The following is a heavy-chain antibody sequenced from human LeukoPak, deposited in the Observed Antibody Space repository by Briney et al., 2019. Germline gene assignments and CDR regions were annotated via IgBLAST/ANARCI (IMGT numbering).Heavy chain of an antibody. CDR2: IKQDGSEK. J-gene: IGHJ6*03. Sequence: PGGSLRLSCAASGFTFSSYWMSWVRQAPGKGLEWVDNIKQDGSEKYYVDSVKGRFTISRDNAKNSLYLQMNSLRAEDTAVYYCARGLTRDYYYYMDVWGKGTTVTVSS. CDR3: ARGLTRDYYYYMDV. D-gene: IGHD2-21*01. V-gene: IGHV3-7*01. CDR1: GFTFSSYW.